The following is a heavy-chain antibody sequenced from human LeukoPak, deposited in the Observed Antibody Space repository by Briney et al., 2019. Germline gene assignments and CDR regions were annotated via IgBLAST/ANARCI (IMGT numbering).Heavy chain of an antibody. CDR2: ISNDGSNK. V-gene: IGHV3-30*04. CDR3: ARADCSGRNCFYSYGMDV. D-gene: IGHD2-15*01. CDR1: GFTFSTYA. Sequence: GGSLRLSCAASGFTFSTYALHWVRQAPGKGLEWVAVISNDGSNKYYADSVKGRFTISRDNSKNMLYLQMNSLRAEDTGVYYCARADCSGRNCFYSYGMDVWGQGTMVTVSS. J-gene: IGHJ6*02.